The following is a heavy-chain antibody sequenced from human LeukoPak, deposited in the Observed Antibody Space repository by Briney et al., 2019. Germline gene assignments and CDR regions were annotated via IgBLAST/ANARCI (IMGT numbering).Heavy chain of an antibody. CDR3: ATYSRNNGREFHH. J-gene: IGHJ1*01. CDR1: GFTFSNDW. Sequence: GGSLRLSCEASGFTFSNDWMGWVRQAPGKGLEWVANIRQDGGEQYYMDSVKGRFTISRDNGKNSAYLQMNSLRVEDTAVYYCATYSRNNGREFHHWGQGTLVSVSP. D-gene: IGHD6-13*01. V-gene: IGHV3-7*01. CDR2: IRQDGGEQ.